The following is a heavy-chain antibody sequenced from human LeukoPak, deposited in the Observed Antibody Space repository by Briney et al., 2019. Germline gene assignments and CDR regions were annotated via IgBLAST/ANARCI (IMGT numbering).Heavy chain of an antibody. Sequence: ASVKVSCKASGYTFTGYYMHWVRQAPGQGLEWMGWINPSSGGTNYAQKFQGRVTMTRDTSISTAYMELSRLRSDDTAVYYCAREVGLVAAYDYWGQGTLVTVSS. J-gene: IGHJ4*02. CDR3: AREVGLVAAYDY. V-gene: IGHV1-2*02. D-gene: IGHD2-15*01. CDR2: INPSSGGT. CDR1: GYTFTGYY.